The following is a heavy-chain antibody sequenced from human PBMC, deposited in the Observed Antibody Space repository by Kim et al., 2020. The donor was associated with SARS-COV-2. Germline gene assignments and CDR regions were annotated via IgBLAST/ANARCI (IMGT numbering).Heavy chain of an antibody. V-gene: IGHV3-11*06. Sequence: GGSLRLSCAASGFTFSDYYMSWIRQAPGKGLEWVSYISSSSSYTNYADSVKGRFTISRDNAKNSLYLQMNSLRAEDTAVYYCARAHSYGFFLDYWGQGTLVTVSS. CDR2: ISSSSSYT. D-gene: IGHD5-18*01. CDR1: GFTFSDYY. CDR3: ARAHSYGFFLDY. J-gene: IGHJ4*02.